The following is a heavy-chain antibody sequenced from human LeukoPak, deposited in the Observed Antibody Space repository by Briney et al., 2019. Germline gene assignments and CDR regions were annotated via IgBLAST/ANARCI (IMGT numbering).Heavy chain of an antibody. J-gene: IGHJ4*02. Sequence: GGSLRLSCVVSEFTFNRCWMNWVRQAPGKGLEWVSSISSSSSYIYYADSVKGRFTISRDNAKNSLYLQMNSLRAEDTAVYYCARVTYYDSSGYSHWGQGTLVTVSS. CDR2: ISSSSSYI. D-gene: IGHD3-22*01. CDR1: EFTFNRCW. CDR3: ARVTYYDSSGYSH. V-gene: IGHV3-21*01.